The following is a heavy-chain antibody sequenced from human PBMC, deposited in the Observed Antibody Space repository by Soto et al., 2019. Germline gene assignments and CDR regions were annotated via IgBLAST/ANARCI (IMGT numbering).Heavy chain of an antibody. CDR1: GGSISSGGYY. CDR2: IYYSGST. D-gene: IGHD3-22*01. V-gene: IGHV4-31*03. J-gene: IGHJ4*02. CDR3: ARVLDYYDSSGLNYFDY. Sequence: PSETLSLTCTVSGGSISSGGYYWSWIRQHPGKGLEWIGYIYYSGSTYYNPSLKSRVTISVDTSKNQFSLKLSSVTAADTAVYYCARVLDYYDSSGLNYFDYWGQGTLVTVSS.